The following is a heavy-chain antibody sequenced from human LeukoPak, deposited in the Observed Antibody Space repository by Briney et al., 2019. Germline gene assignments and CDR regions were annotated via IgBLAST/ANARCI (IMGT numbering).Heavy chain of an antibody. CDR1: GFTSSSYW. V-gene: IGHV3-7*01. Sequence: GGSLRLSCAASGFTSSSYWMSWVRQAPGKGLEWVANIKQDGSEKYYVDSVKGRFTISRGNAKNSLYLQMNSLRAEDTAVYYCARDRGSSGWYEFDSWGQGTLVTVSS. CDR3: ARDRGSSGWYEFDS. CDR2: IKQDGSEK. J-gene: IGHJ4*02. D-gene: IGHD6-19*01.